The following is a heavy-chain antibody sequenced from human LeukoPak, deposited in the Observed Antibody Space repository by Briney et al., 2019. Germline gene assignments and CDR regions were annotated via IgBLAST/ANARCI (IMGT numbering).Heavy chain of an antibody. CDR2: ISSSGSTI. CDR3: ARESYYDSSGYFNY. CDR1: GFTFSDYY. J-gene: IGHJ4*02. D-gene: IGHD3-22*01. Sequence: GGSLGLSCAASGFTFSDYYMSWIRQAPGKGLEWVSYISSSGSTIYYADSVKGRFTISRDNAKNSLYLQMNSLRAEDTAVYYCARESYYDSSGYFNYWGQGTLVTVSS. V-gene: IGHV3-11*01.